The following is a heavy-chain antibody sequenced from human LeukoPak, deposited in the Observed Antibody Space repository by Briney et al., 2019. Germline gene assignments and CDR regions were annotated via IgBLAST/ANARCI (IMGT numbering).Heavy chain of an antibody. V-gene: IGHV3-74*01. CDR2: INSDGSST. Sequence: PGGSLRLSCAASGLTFSKYWMHWVRQAPGKGLVWVSHINSDGSSTAYADSVKGRFTISRDNAKNTLYLQINSLRADDTAVYYCASGSYYNDYWGQGTLVTVSS. D-gene: IGHD1-26*01. J-gene: IGHJ4*02. CDR3: ASGSYYNDY. CDR1: GLTFSKYW.